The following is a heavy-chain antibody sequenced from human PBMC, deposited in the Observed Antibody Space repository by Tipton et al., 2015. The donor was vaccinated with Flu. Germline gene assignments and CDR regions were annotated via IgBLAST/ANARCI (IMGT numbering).Heavy chain of an antibody. CDR3: ARDKGGGTYNFDV. D-gene: IGHD1-1*01. CDR2: IYPAGGGI. CDR1: GYTFTSYN. Sequence: QSGAEVKKPGASVKVSCKASGYTFTSYNMHWVRQAPGQGLEWMGIIYPAGGGISYAQKFQGRVIMTRDKSTGTVHMELSSLRSDDTAMYYCARDKGGGTYNFDVWGQGTMVTVSS. V-gene: IGHV1-46*01. J-gene: IGHJ3*01.